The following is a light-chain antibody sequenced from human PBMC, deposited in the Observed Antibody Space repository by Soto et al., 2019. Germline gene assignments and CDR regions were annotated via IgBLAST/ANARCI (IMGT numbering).Light chain of an antibody. CDR3: QSYDSSLSHVV. J-gene: IGLJ2*01. Sequence: VLTQPPSVSGAPGQRVTISCTGSSSNIGAGYDVHWYQQLPGTAPKLLIYGNSNRPSGVPDRFSGSKSGTSASLAITGLQAEDEADYYCQSYDSSLSHVVFGGGTKLTVL. V-gene: IGLV1-40*01. CDR2: GNS. CDR1: SSNIGAGYD.